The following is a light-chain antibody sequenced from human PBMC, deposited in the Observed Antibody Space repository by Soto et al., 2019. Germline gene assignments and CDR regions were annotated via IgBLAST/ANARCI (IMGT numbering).Light chain of an antibody. CDR2: EVS. CDR3: SSYTTSSSWV. V-gene: IGLV2-14*01. J-gene: IGLJ3*02. Sequence: QSVLTQPASVSGSPGQSITISCTGTSSDVGGYDYVSWYQQHPDKAPKLMIYEVSNRPSRVSDRFSGSKSGNTASLTIAGLQAEAEADYYCSSYTTSSSWVFGGGTKLTVL. CDR1: SSDVGGYDY.